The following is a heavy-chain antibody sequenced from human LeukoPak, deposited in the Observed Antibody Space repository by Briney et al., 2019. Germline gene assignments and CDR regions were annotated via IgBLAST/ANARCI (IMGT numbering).Heavy chain of an antibody. CDR1: RFMFSNYW. CDR3: AGGIDYDSSGYSDY. J-gene: IGHJ4*02. V-gene: IGHV3-33*08. CDR2: IWYDGSNK. Sequence: PGGSLRLSCAASRFMFSNYWMTWVRQAPGKGLEWVAVIWYDGSNKYYADSVKGRFTISRDNSKNTLYLQMNSLRAEDTAVYYCAGGIDYDSSGYSDYWGQGTLVTVSS. D-gene: IGHD3-22*01.